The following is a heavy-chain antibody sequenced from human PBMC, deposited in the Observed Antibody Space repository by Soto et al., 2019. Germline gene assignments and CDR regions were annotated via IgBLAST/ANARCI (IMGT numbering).Heavy chain of an antibody. CDR2: INPNSGGT. Sequence: ASVKVSCKASGYTFTGYYMHWVRQAPGQGLEWMGWINPNSGGTNYAQKFQGWVTMTRDTSISTAYMELSRLRSDDTAVYYCARGPHDVVENYYYYGMDVWGQGTTVTVSS. V-gene: IGHV1-2*04. D-gene: IGHD2-2*01. J-gene: IGHJ6*02. CDR3: ARGPHDVVENYYYYGMDV. CDR1: GYTFTGYY.